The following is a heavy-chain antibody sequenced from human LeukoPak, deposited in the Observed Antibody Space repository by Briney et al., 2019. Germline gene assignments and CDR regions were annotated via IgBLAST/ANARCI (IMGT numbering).Heavy chain of an antibody. D-gene: IGHD3-10*01. J-gene: IGHJ4*02. CDR2: INSDGSST. V-gene: IGHV3-74*01. CDR1: GFTFSSYW. Sequence: GGSLRLSCAASGFTFSSYWMHWVRHAPGKGLVWVSRINSDGSSTSYADSVKGRFTISRDNAKNTLYLQMNSLRAEDTAVYYCAKRASYGSGSYEVYWGQGTLVTVSS. CDR3: AKRASYGSGSYEVY.